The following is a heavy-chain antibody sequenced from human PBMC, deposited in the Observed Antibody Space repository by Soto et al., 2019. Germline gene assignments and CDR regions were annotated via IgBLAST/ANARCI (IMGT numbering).Heavy chain of an antibody. J-gene: IGHJ4*02. CDR3: TRDHLRSSSWVALDY. Sequence: GGSLRLSCAASGFTFSNHGMQWVRQAPGKGLEWVALISYDGSNKYYADSVKGRFTISRDISKDTLYLQMNSLRPEDTAVYYCTRDHLRSSSWVALDYWGQGTLVTVSS. CDR1: GFTFSNHG. CDR2: ISYDGSNK. D-gene: IGHD6-13*01. V-gene: IGHV3-30*03.